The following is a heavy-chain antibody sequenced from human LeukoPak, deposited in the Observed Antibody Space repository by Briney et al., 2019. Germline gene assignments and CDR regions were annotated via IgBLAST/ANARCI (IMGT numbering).Heavy chain of an antibody. CDR3: ARATGYCSSTSCYYYFDY. CDR2: IYYSGST. V-gene: IGHV4-59*01. Sequence: SETLSLTCTVSGGSISSYYWSWIRQPPGKGLEWIGYIYYSGSTNYNPSLKSRVTISVDASKNQFSLKLSSVTAADTSVYYCARATGYCSSTSCYYYFDYWGQGTLVTVSS. CDR1: GGSISSYY. J-gene: IGHJ4*02. D-gene: IGHD2-2*03.